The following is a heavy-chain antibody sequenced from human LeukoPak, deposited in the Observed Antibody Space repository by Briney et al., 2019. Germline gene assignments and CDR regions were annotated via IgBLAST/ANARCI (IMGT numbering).Heavy chain of an antibody. CDR1: GGSFSGYY. D-gene: IGHD3-3*01. Sequence: SETLSLTCAVYGGSFSGYYWSWIRQPPVKGLEWIGEINHSGSTNYNPSLKSRVTISVDTSKNQFSLKLSSVTAADTAVYYCARGGYDFWSGYYFDYWGQGTLVTVSS. CDR2: INHSGST. V-gene: IGHV4-34*01. J-gene: IGHJ4*02. CDR3: ARGGYDFWSGYYFDY.